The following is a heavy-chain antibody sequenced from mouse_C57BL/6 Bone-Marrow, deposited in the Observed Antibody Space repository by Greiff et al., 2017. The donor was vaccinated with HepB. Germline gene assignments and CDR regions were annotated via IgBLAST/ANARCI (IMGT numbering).Heavy chain of an antibody. J-gene: IGHJ4*01. V-gene: IGHV5-6*02. CDR2: ISSGGSYT. CDR3: ARQRVPPLDITTVVAPAMDY. D-gene: IGHD1-1*01. Sequence: DVKLVESGGDLVKPGGSLKLSCAASGFTFSSYGMSWVRQTPDKRLEWVATISSGGSYTYYPDSVKGRFTISRDNAKNTLYLQMSSLKSEDTAMYYCARQRVPPLDITTVVAPAMDYWGQGTSVTVSS. CDR1: GFTFSSYG.